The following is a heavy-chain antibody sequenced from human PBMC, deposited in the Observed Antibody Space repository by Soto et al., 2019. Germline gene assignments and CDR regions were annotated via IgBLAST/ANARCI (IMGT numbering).Heavy chain of an antibody. CDR1: GGSFSGYY. D-gene: IGHD6-6*01. V-gene: IGHV4-34*01. CDR2: INHSGST. Sequence: QVQLQQWGAGLLKPSETLSLTCAVYGGSFSGYYWSWIRQHPGKGLEWIGEINHSGSTNYNPSLKGRLTISVDTSKNQFSLKLSSVTAADTAVYYCARAARHLYYDYYYYMDVWGKGTTVTVPS. J-gene: IGHJ6*03. CDR3: ARAARHLYYDYYYYMDV.